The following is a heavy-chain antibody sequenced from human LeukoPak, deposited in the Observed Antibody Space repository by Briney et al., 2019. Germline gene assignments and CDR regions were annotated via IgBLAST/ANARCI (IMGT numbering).Heavy chain of an antibody. CDR2: TRNKVNSYTT. V-gene: IGHV3-72*01. J-gene: IGHJ4*02. CDR1: GFTFSDHY. D-gene: IGHD3-10*01. CDR3: AREYYYGPGG. Sequence: GSLRLSCAASGFTFSDHYMDWVRQAPGEGLEWVGRTRNKVNSYTTEYAASVKGRFTISRDNAKNSLYLQMNSLRAEDTAVYYCAREYYYGPGGWGQGTLVTVSS.